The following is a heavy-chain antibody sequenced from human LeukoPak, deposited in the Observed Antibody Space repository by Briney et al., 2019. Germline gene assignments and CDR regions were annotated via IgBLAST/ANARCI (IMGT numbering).Heavy chain of an antibody. CDR3: ARHLEAEYYFDY. CDR2: IYHSGST. D-gene: IGHD6-19*01. CDR1: GYSISSGYY. V-gene: IGHV4-38-2*02. Sequence: SETLSLTCTVSGYSISSGYYWGWIRQPPGKGLEWIGSIYHSGSTYYNPSLKSRVTISVDTSKNQFSLKLSSVTAADTAVYYCARHLEAEYYFDYWGQGTLVTVSS. J-gene: IGHJ4*02.